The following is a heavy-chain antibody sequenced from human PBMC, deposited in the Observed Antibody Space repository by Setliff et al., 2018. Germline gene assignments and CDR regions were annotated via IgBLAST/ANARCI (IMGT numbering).Heavy chain of an antibody. CDR1: GFTLSSYA. Sequence: GSLRLSCAASGFTLSSYAMSWVRQAPGKGLEWVSVISASGYTTHYADSVKGRFTISRDNSKNTLYLQMNSLEVEDTALYFCATRTRGSYYDLWGQGTLVTVSS. V-gene: IGHV3-23*01. D-gene: IGHD3-10*01. J-gene: IGHJ5*02. CDR2: ISASGYTT. CDR3: ATRTRGSYYDL.